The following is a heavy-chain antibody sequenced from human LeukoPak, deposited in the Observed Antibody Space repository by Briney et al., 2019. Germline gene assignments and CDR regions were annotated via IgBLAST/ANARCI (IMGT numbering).Heavy chain of an antibody. V-gene: IGHV3-21*01. D-gene: IGHD3-10*01. CDR2: ISSSSLYI. Sequence: GGSLRLSCAASGFSFDDYAMYWVRQAPGKGLEWVSSISSSSLYIYYADSVKGRFTISRDNAKNSLYLQMNSLRAEDTAVYYCARDGSGYDDAFDIWGQGTMVTVSS. CDR1: GFSFDDYA. J-gene: IGHJ3*02. CDR3: ARDGSGYDDAFDI.